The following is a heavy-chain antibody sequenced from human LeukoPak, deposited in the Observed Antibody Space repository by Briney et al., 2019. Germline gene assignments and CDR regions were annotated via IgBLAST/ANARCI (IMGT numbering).Heavy chain of an antibody. J-gene: IGHJ4*02. D-gene: IGHD1/OR15-1a*01. CDR1: GYTFTKYW. CDR3: ARQAPYDNNDY. CDR2: IYPGDSDA. V-gene: IGHV5-51*01. Sequence: GESLKISCKASGYTFTKYWIAWVRQMPGKGLEWMGIIYPGDSDARYSPSFQGQVTISADKSISTAYPQWSSLRASDTAMYYCARQAPYDNNDYWGQGTLVTVSS.